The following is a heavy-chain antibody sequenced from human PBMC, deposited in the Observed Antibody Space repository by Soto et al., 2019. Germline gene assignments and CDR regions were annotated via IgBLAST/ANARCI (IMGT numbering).Heavy chain of an antibody. V-gene: IGHV3-23*01. CDR3: AKGTYYYGSAPYYFDY. Sequence: GESLKISCAASGFTFSSYAMSWVRQAPGKGLEWVSGISDSGGSTYYADSVKGRFTISRDNSKNTLYLQMNSLRAEDTAVYYCAKGTYYYGSAPYYFDYWGQGTLVTVS. J-gene: IGHJ4*02. CDR1: GFTFSSYA. D-gene: IGHD3-10*01. CDR2: ISDSGGST.